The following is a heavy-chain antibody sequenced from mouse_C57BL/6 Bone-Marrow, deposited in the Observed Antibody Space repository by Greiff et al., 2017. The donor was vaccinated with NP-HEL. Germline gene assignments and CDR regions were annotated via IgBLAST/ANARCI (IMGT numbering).Heavy chain of an antibody. D-gene: IGHD2-2*01. V-gene: IGHV1-54*01. CDR3: ARHRGEFGYPVAY. CDR1: GYAFTNYL. J-gene: IGHJ3*01. CDR2: INPGSGGT. Sequence: QVQLKESGAELVRPGTSVKVSCKASGYAFTNYLIEWVKQRPGKGLEWIGVINPGSGGTTSHEKLKGKATLTADKSYSTAYMQLSSLTSEDSAVYFCARHRGEFGYPVAYWVQGTLVTVSA.